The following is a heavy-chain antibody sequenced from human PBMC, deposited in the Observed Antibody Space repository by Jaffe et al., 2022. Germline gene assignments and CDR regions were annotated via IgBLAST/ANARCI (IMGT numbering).Heavy chain of an antibody. CDR2: IYTSGST. D-gene: IGHD3-9*01. V-gene: IGHV4-61*02. CDR3: ARLYYDILTGYYMAFDP. Sequence: QVQLQESGPGLVKPSQTLSLTCTVSGGSISSGSYYWSWIRQPAGKGLEWIGRIYTSGSTNYNPSLKSRVTISVDTSKNQFSLKLSSVTAADTAVYYCARLYYDILTGYYMAFDPWGQGTLVTVSS. CDR1: GGSISSGSYY. J-gene: IGHJ5*02.